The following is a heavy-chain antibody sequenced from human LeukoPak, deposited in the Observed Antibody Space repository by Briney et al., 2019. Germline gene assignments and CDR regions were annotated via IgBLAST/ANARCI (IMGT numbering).Heavy chain of an antibody. J-gene: IGHJ4*02. CDR3: ARHERELPAFDY. CDR1: GYSIRSGFY. CDR2: IYYSGST. D-gene: IGHD3-10*01. V-gene: IGHV4-38-2*02. Sequence: SETLSLTCTVSGYSIRSGFYWGWIRQPPGKELEWIGSIYYSGSTYYNPSLKSRVTISVDTSKNQFSLKLSSVTAADTAVYYCARHERELPAFDYWGQGTLVTVSS.